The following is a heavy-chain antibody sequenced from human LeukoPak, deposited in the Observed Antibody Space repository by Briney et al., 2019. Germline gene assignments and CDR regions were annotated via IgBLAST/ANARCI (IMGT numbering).Heavy chain of an antibody. D-gene: IGHD3-16*02. J-gene: IGHJ5*02. CDR3: ARQRRYDYVWGSYRLGWFDP. CDR2: INHRGST. V-gene: IGHV4-34*01. Sequence: SETLSLTCTVSGGSISSYYWSWIRQPPGKGLEWIGEINHRGSTNYNPSLKSRVTISVDTSKNQFSLKLSSVTAADTAVYYCARQRRYDYVWGSYRLGWFDPWGQGTLVTVSS. CDR1: GGSISSYY.